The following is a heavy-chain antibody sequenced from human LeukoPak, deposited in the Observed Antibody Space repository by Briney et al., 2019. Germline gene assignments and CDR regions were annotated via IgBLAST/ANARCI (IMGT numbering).Heavy chain of an antibody. Sequence: GGSLRLSCAASGFTFSSYWMSWVRQAPGKGLEWVANIKQDGSEKYYVDSVKGRFTISRDNAKNSLYLQMNSLRAEDTAVYYCARSPEYSTPLTFDYWGQGTLVTVSS. D-gene: IGHD6-6*01. CDR2: IKQDGSEK. CDR1: GFTFSSYW. J-gene: IGHJ4*02. CDR3: ARSPEYSTPLTFDY. V-gene: IGHV3-7*01.